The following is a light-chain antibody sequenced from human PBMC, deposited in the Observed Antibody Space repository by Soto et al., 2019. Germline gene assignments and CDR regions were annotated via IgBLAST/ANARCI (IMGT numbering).Light chain of an antibody. J-gene: IGKJ1*01. V-gene: IGKV3D-15*01. CDR3: QQYNSYSGT. Sequence: EIVLTQSPATLSVSPGEGVTLSCRASQSVSSNLAWYQQKPGQAPRLLIYGASSRATGIPDRFSGSGSGTEFTLTISSLQPDDFATYYCQQYNSYSGTFGQGTKVDIK. CDR2: GAS. CDR1: QSVSSN.